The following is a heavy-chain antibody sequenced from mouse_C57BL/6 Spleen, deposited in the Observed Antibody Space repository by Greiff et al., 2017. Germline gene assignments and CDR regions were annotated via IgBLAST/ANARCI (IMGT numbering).Heavy chain of an antibody. CDR3: ERDGRSPFSY. CDR1: GFTFSDYG. Sequence: EVHLVESGGGLVKPGGSLKLSCAASGFTFSDYGMHWVRQAPEKGLEWVAYISSGSSTIYYADTVKGRFTFSRDNAKNPLCLQMTSRRSEDTAMYYCERDGRSPFSYWGQGTLVTVSA. J-gene: IGHJ3*01. CDR2: ISSGSSTI. D-gene: IGHD1-1*01. V-gene: IGHV5-17*01.